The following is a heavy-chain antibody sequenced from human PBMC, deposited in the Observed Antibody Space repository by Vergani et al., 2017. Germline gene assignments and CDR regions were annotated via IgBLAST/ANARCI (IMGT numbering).Heavy chain of an antibody. CDR3: ARHTTYTDS. J-gene: IGHJ4*02. Sequence: EVELVQSGPEMRKPGESLKISCKGSEYSFGNYWIGWVRHMPGKGLELMGIIYPADSDTRYSPSFQGQVTISADKSISTAFLQWDSLKASETALYYCARHTTYTDSWGQGTLVTVSS. CDR1: EYSFGNYW. CDR2: IYPADSDT. V-gene: IGHV5-51*01. D-gene: IGHD1-1*01.